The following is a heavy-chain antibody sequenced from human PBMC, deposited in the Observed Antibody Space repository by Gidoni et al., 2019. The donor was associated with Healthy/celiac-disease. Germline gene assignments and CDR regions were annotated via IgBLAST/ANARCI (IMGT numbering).Heavy chain of an antibody. V-gene: IGHV3-49*04. D-gene: IGHD6-19*01. Sequence: EVQLVESGGGLVQPGRSLRLSCTASGFTFGDYAMSWVRQAPGKGLEWVGFIRSKAYGGTTEYAASVKGRFTISRDDSKSIAYLQMNSLKTEDTAVYYCTRFDSSGYYYYGMDVWGQGTTVTVSS. J-gene: IGHJ6*02. CDR2: IRSKAYGGTT. CDR1: GFTFGDYA. CDR3: TRFDSSGYYYYGMDV.